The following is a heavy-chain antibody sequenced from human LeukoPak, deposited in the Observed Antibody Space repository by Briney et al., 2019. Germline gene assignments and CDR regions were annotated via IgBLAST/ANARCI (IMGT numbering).Heavy chain of an antibody. CDR3: AKGLYCTNGVCYNDYFDY. CDR1: GFTFTSYG. D-gene: IGHD2-8*01. Sequence: PGGSLRLSCAASGFTFTSYGMDWVRQAPGKGLERVAFRWFDGSDKYYADSVKGRFTTSRDNSKNTLYLQMNSLIADDTAVYYCAKGLYCTNGVCYNDYFDYWGQGTLVTVSS. J-gene: IGHJ4*02. CDR2: RWFDGSDK. V-gene: IGHV3-30*02.